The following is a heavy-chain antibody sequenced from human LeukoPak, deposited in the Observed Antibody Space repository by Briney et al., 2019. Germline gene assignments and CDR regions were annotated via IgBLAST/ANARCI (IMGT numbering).Heavy chain of an antibody. D-gene: IGHD6-19*01. CDR3: ARDLEAVAGTSLAY. J-gene: IGHJ4*02. Sequence: GSLRLSCAASGFTFSSYSMNWVRQAPGKGLEWVSSISSSSSYIYYADSVKGRFTISRDNAKNSLYLQMNSLRAEDTAVYYCARDLEAVAGTSLAYWGQGTLVTVSS. CDR2: ISSSSSYI. V-gene: IGHV3-21*01. CDR1: GFTFSSYS.